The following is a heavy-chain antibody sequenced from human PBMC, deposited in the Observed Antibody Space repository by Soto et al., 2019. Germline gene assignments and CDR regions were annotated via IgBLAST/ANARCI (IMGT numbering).Heavy chain of an antibody. Sequence: PGGSLRLSCVASGFTFSSYWMHWVRQAPGKGLVWVSRINSDGSSTSYADSVKGRFTISRDNAKNTLYLQMNSLRAEDTALYYCAREGSYKSNYYYYGMDVWGQGTTVTVSS. CDR2: INSDGSST. J-gene: IGHJ6*02. CDR1: GFTFSSYW. CDR3: AREGSYKSNYYYYGMDV. V-gene: IGHV3-74*01. D-gene: IGHD1-26*01.